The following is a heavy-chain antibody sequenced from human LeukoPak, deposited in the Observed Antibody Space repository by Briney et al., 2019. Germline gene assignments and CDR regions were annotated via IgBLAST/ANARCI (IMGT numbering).Heavy chain of an antibody. D-gene: IGHD3-22*01. J-gene: IGHJ4*02. CDR3: ARGGDNYDTSGYYALDS. CDR2: IYYSGST. V-gene: IGHV4-39*01. Sequence: WIRXXXXXXRXWIGSIYYSGSTYYNPSRKSRVTISVDTSKTQFSLKLSSVTAADTAVYYCARGGDNYDTSGYYALDSWGQGTLVTVSS.